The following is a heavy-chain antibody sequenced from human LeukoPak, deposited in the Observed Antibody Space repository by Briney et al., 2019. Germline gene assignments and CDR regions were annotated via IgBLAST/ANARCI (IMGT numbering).Heavy chain of an antibody. Sequence: GASVKVSCKASGYTFTGYYMHWVRQAPGQGLEWMGWINPNSGGTNYAQKFQGRVTMTRDTSISTAYMELSRLRSDDTAVYYCARSGYCSSTSCYKVIDYYYMDVWGKGTTVTVSS. CDR1: GYTFTGYY. J-gene: IGHJ6*03. V-gene: IGHV1-2*02. D-gene: IGHD2-2*02. CDR2: INPNSGGT. CDR3: ARSGYCSSTSCYKVIDYYYMDV.